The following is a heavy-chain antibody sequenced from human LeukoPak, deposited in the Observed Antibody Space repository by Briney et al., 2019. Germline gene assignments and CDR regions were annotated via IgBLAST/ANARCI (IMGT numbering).Heavy chain of an antibody. D-gene: IGHD3-9*01. J-gene: IGHJ4*02. V-gene: IGHV3-30-3*01. Sequence: PGGSLTLSCAASGFPFSTYAMLWARQAPGKGLEWVTFISSAGTTTYYADSVKGRFTISRDYSKTSLYLQMNSLRADDTAVYYCARTYYDVLTAYYRYFDFWGQGTLVTVTS. CDR1: GFPFSTYA. CDR2: ISSAGTTT. CDR3: ARTYYDVLTAYYRYFDF.